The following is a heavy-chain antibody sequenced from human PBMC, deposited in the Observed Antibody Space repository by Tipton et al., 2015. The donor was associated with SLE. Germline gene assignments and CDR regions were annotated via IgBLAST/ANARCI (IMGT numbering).Heavy chain of an antibody. V-gene: IGHV4-4*07. J-gene: IGHJ2*01. CDR2: IYTNENT. CDR1: GGSISSYY. Sequence: TLSLTCTVSGGSISSYYWSWIRQPAGGGLGWIGGIYTNENTNYNPSLKSRVTMSVDTSKNHFSLKLISVTAADTAVYYCARALTSNWYFDLWGRGTLVTVSS. D-gene: IGHD2/OR15-2a*01. CDR3: ARALTSNWYFDL.